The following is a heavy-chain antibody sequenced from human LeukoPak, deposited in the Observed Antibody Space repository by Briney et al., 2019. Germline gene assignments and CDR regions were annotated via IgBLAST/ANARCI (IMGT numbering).Heavy chain of an antibody. CDR3: ARAPTIDPTYYYYGMDV. J-gene: IGHJ6*02. V-gene: IGHV3-48*02. CDR1: GFTFSSYS. CDR2: ISSSSSTI. D-gene: IGHD1-1*01. Sequence: GSLRLSCAASGFTFSSYSMNWVRQAPGKGLEWVSYISSSSSTIYYADSVKGRFTISRDNTKNSLYLQMNSLRDEDTAVYSCARAPTIDPTYYYYGMDVWGQGTTVTVSS.